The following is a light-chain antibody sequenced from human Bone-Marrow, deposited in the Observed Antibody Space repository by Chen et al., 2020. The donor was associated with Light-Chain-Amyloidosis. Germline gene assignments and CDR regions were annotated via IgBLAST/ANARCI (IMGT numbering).Light chain of an antibody. CDR1: DLPTQY. CDR2: RDT. Sequence: SYDMTQPPSVSVSTGQTARITCSGDDLPTQYAYCYQQKPVQAPVLVIHRDTERPSGISERFSGSSSGTTATLTISGVQAEDEADYHCQSADSSGTYEVIFGGGTKLTVL. J-gene: IGLJ2*01. CDR3: QSADSSGTYEVI. V-gene: IGLV3-25*03.